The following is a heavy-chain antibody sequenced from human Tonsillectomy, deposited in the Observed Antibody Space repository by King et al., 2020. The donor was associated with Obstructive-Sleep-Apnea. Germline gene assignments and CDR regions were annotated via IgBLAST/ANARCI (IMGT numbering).Heavy chain of an antibody. CDR1: EFTFSNYW. V-gene: IGHV3-7*03. Sequence: VQLVESGGGLVQPGGSLRLSCGGSEFTFSNYWMSWVRQAPGKGLEWVANINQDGSEKYYVDSVKGRFTISRDNAKNSVYLQMNSLKAEDTAGYYCARFDDFWGGSYYFYYGMDVWGQGTTVTVSS. D-gene: IGHD3-3*01. CDR3: ARFDDFWGGSYYFYYGMDV. CDR2: INQDGSEK. J-gene: IGHJ6*02.